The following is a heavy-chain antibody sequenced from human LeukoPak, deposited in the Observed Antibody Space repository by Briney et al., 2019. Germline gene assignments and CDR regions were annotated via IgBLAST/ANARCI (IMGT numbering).Heavy chain of an antibody. Sequence: PSETLSLTCTVSGGSISTYYWSWIRQPPGKGLEWIGFIYYSGGTNYNPPLKSRVTISVDTSKNHFSLKLYSVIAADTAVYYCARVDYDSSGYFDFWGQGTLVTVSS. V-gene: IGHV4-59*01. CDR2: IYYSGGT. CDR3: ARVDYDSSGYFDF. D-gene: IGHD3-22*01. J-gene: IGHJ4*02. CDR1: GGSISTYY.